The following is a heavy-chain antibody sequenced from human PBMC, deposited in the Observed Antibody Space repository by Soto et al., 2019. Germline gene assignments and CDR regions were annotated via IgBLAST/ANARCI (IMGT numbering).Heavy chain of an antibody. Sequence: QVQLQQWGAGLLKPSETLSLTCAVYGGSFSGYYWTWFRQPPGKGLEWIGEISPSGTTKYIPSLKSRVTISADTAKNQFSLKVTSVTAEDTAVYSCVTSLWFGTQPEIWGQGALVTVSS. CDR2: ISPSGTT. D-gene: IGHD3-10*01. V-gene: IGHV4-34*01. CDR1: GGSFSGYY. CDR3: VTSLWFGTQPEI. J-gene: IGHJ4*02.